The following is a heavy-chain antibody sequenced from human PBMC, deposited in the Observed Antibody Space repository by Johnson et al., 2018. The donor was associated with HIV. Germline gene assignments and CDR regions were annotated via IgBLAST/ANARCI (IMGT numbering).Heavy chain of an antibody. V-gene: IGHV3-20*04. CDR3: AREGLSSGLDAFDM. CDR2: INWNGGSI. D-gene: IGHD2/OR15-2a*01. CDR1: GFTFDDFG. J-gene: IGHJ3*02. Sequence: VQLVESGGGVVRPGGSLRLSCAASGFTFDDFGMNWVRQAPGKGLEWVSGINWNGGSIGYADSMKGRSTISRDNAKKSLYLQMNSLRAEDTALYYCAREGLSSGLDAFDMWGQGTMVTVSS.